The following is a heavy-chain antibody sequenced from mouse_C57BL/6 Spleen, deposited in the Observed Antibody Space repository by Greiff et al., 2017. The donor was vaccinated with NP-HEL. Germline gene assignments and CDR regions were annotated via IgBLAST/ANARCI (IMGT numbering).Heavy chain of an antibody. CDR2: IYPGSGNT. CDR3: ASGGEQVYLYFDD. V-gene: IGHV1-81*01. CDR1: GYTFTGYG. J-gene: IGHJ1*03. Sequence: QVQLQQSGAELARPGASVKLSCKASGYTFTGYGINWVKQRPGQGLEWIGEIYPGSGNTYYNEKFKGKATLTADKSSSTAYMELRSLTSEDSAVYFCASGGEQVYLYFDDWGTGTTVTVSS.